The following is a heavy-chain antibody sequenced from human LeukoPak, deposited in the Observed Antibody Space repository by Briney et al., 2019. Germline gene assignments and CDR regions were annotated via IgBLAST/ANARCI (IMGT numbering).Heavy chain of an antibody. CDR1: GFNFSNYD. J-gene: IGHJ5*02. Sequence: GGSLRLSCAASGFNFSNYDMHWVRQAPGKGLEWVAFIRYDGSDKYYADSVKGRFTISRDNSKNTLYLQMNSLRTEDTAVYYCAKGDTSWGQGTLITVSS. CDR3: AKGDTS. D-gene: IGHD2-21*02. CDR2: IRYDGSDK. V-gene: IGHV3-30*02.